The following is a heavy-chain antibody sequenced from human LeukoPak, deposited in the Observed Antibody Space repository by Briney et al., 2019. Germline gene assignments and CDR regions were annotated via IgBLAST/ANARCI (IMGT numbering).Heavy chain of an antibody. Sequence: SETLSLTCTVSGGSISSYYWSWIRQPPGKGLEWIGYIYYSGSTNYNPSLKSRVTISVDTSKNQFSLKLSSVTAADTAVYYCARDFNYGDYEDAFDIWGQGTMVTVSS. CDR2: IYYSGST. J-gene: IGHJ3*02. V-gene: IGHV4-59*12. D-gene: IGHD4-17*01. CDR3: ARDFNYGDYEDAFDI. CDR1: GGSISSYY.